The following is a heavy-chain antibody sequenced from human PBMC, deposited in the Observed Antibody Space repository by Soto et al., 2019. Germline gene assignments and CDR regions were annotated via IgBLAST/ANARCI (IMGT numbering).Heavy chain of an antibody. CDR3: AKDQYPTVTPTYTPRMDV. CDR2: ISYDGSNK. D-gene: IGHD4-17*01. CDR1: GFTFSSYG. V-gene: IGHV3-30*18. Sequence: QVQLVESGGGVVQPGRSLRLSCAASGFTFSSYGMHWVRQAPGKGLEWVAVISYDGSNKYYADSVKGRFTISRDNSKNTLYPQMNSLRAEDTAVYYCAKDQYPTVTPTYTPRMDVWGQGTTVTVSS. J-gene: IGHJ6*02.